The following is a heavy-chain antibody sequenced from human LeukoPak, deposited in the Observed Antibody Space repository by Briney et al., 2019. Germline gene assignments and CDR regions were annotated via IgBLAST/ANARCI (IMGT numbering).Heavy chain of an antibody. CDR2: ISYSGSP. CDR1: GGSLSSGDYY. V-gene: IGHV4-30-4*01. D-gene: IGHD5-24*01. J-gene: IGHJ4*02. Sequence: SQTLSLPCAVSGGSLSSGDYYWSWIRQPPGKGLGWNGYISYSGSPYYNPSLKSRVAISIDHSQSQFSLELTSVTAPDTALFYWGRSDGYYFNFWGRGTGVRVSS. CDR3: GRSDGYYFNF.